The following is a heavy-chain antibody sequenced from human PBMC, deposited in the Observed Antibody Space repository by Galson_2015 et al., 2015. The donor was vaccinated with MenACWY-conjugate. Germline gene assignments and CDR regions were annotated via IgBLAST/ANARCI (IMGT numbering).Heavy chain of an antibody. J-gene: IGHJ6*02. CDR2: ISPGDSYT. CDR3: ARHPPGGRGMDV. D-gene: IGHD1-26*01. V-gene: IGHV5-51*01. Sequence: QSGAEVTKPGESLEISSKGSGCSFSSYWIGWVRQMPGKGLEWMGLISPGDSYTRYSPAFQGQVTISADKSISTAYLQWNSLQASDTAMYYCARHPPGGRGMDVWGQGTTVTVSS. CDR1: GCSFSSYW.